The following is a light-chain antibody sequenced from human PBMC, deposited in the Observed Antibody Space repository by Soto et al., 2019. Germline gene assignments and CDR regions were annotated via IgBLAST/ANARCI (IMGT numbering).Light chain of an antibody. J-gene: IGKJ4*01. V-gene: IGKV3-15*01. CDR1: QSVTSN. Sequence: EIVMTQSPATLSVSPGERATLSCRASQSVTSNLAWYQQKPGRAPRLLIYGASTRATGIPARFSGSGSGTEFTLTISNLQSEDFAVYYCQQYNNWPPLTFGGGTKVDIK. CDR3: QQYNNWPPLT. CDR2: GAS.